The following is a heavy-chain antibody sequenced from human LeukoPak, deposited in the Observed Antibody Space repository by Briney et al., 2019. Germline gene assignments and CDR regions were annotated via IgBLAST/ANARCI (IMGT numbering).Heavy chain of an antibody. CDR3: AKDRRLSEQLVLIFDY. Sequence: GGSLRLSCAASGFTFSSHAMSWVRQAPGKGLEWVSTISGGGGSTYYADSVKGRFTISRANSKNTLYLQMNSLRAEDTAIYYCAKDRRLSEQLVLIFDYWGQGTLVTVSS. D-gene: IGHD6-13*01. J-gene: IGHJ4*02. CDR2: ISGGGGST. CDR1: GFTFSSHA. V-gene: IGHV3-23*01.